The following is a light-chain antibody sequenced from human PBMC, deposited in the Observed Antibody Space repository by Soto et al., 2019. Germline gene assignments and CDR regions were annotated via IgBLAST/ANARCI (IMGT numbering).Light chain of an antibody. V-gene: IGLV1-44*01. CDR1: TFNIGSNT. Sequence: QSVLTQPPSASGTPGQRVTISCSGSTFNIGSNTVNWYHHLPGTAPKLLIYSNNQRPSGVPDRFSGSKSGTSASLAISGLQSEDEADYYCAAWDDSLNGVVFGGGTKLTVL. CDR3: AAWDDSLNGVV. CDR2: SNN. J-gene: IGLJ2*01.